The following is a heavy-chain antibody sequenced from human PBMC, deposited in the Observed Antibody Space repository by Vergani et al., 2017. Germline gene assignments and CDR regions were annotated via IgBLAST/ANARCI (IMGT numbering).Heavy chain of an antibody. V-gene: IGHV3-64D*06. CDR1: GCTFSSYA. D-gene: IGHD3-10*01. J-gene: IGHJ4*02. Sequence: EVQLVEAGGGLVQPGGSLRLSCSASGCTFSSYAMHWVRQAPGKGLEYVAAISSNGGSTYYADSVKGRFTISRGNSKNTLYLQMRSLRAEDTAVYYCVTDAPISVWFGELLPSYYFDYWGQGTLVTVSS. CDR3: VTDAPISVWFGELLPSYYFDY. CDR2: ISSNGGST.